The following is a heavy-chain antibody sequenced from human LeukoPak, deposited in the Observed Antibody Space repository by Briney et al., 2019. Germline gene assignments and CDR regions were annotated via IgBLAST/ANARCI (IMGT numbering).Heavy chain of an antibody. CDR3: ARENMSTMIVVVTHAFDI. V-gene: IGHV4-34*01. CDR1: GGSFSCYY. J-gene: IGHJ3*02. D-gene: IGHD3-22*01. Sequence: SETLSLTCAVYGGSFSCYYWSWIRQPPGKGLEWMGEINHSGSTNYNPSLKSRGTISVDTSKNQFSLKVSSVTAADTAVYYCARENMSTMIVVVTHAFDIWGQGTMVTVSS. CDR2: INHSGST.